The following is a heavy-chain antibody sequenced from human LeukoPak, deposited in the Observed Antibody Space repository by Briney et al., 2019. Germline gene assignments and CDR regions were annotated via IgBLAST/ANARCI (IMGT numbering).Heavy chain of an antibody. J-gene: IGHJ3*02. D-gene: IGHD6-19*01. CDR1: GGSISSSSYY. Sequence: SETLSLTCTVSGGSISSSSYYWGWIRQPPGKGLEWIGNIYYSGSTYYNPSLKSRVTISVDTSKNQFSLKLSSVTAADTAVYYCARDLIAVAADAFDMWGQGTKVTVSS. CDR2: IYYSGST. CDR3: ARDLIAVAADAFDM. V-gene: IGHV4-39*07.